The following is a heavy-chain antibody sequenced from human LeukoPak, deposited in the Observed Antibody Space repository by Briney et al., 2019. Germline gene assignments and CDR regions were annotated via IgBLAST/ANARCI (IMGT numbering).Heavy chain of an antibody. Sequence: PSETLSLTCAVSGYSISSGYYWSWIRQPPGKGLEWIGYIYYSGSPNYNPSLKSRVTISVDTSKNQFSLKLSSVTAADTAVYYCARGEGYSSGWYLYYFDYWGQGTLVTVSS. J-gene: IGHJ4*02. D-gene: IGHD6-19*01. CDR1: GYSISSGYY. CDR3: ARGEGYSSGWYLYYFDY. CDR2: IYYSGSP. V-gene: IGHV4-61*01.